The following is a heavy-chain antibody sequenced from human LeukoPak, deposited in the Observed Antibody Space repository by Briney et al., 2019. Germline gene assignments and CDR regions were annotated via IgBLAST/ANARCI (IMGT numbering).Heavy chain of an antibody. CDR1: GFTVSSNY. V-gene: IGHV3-53*05. Sequence: GGSLRLSCAASGFTVSSNYMSWVRQAPGKGLEWVSVFYAGGGTFYADSVKGRFTISRDNSKNTVYLQMSSLRTEDTAVYFCAQDVPIERVPGVGPGSWGQGTLVTVSS. D-gene: IGHD2-8*01. CDR3: AQDVPIERVPGVGPGS. J-gene: IGHJ5*02. CDR2: FYAGGGT.